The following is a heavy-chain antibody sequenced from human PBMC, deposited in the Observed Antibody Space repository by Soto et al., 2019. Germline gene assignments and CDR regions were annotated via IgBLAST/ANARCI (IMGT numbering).Heavy chain of an antibody. D-gene: IGHD2-2*01. CDR2: IGESGTPT. CDR3: ARYIPGVRYYGMDV. V-gene: IGHV3-23*01. CDR1: GFTFSSYA. J-gene: IGHJ6*02. Sequence: EVQLLESGGGLVQPGGSLRLSCAASGFTFSSYAMKWVRQALGKGLEWVSLIGESGTPTYYADSVKGRFTISRDNSGNTLFLEMYSLRAEDTAVYYCARYIPGVRYYGMDVWGQGTTVTVSS.